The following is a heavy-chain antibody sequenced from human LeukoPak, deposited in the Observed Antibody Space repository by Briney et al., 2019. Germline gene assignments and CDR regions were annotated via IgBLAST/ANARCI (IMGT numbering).Heavy chain of an antibody. CDR2: ISGSGGST. CDR1: GFTFSSYA. V-gene: IGHV3-23*01. CDR3: AKVLVGATTIDY. J-gene: IGHJ4*02. D-gene: IGHD1-26*01. Sequence: GGSLRLSCAASGFTFSSYAMSWVRQAPGKGLEWVSAISGSGGSTYYADSVKGRFTISRDNSKNTLCLQMNSLRAEDTAVYYCAKVLVGATTIDYWGQGTLVTVSS.